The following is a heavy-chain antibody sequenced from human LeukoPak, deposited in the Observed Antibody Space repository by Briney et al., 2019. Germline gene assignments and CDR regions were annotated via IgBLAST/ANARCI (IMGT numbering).Heavy chain of an antibody. Sequence: GGSLRLSCAASDFTFCTYGMHWVRQAQGMGLEWVAFTWHDGSNKYYTDSVKGRFTISSDNSENTLHLEMSSLRDGDTAVYNCARDGGSGSARTFSDHGGQETRVPVS. CDR2: TWHDGSNK. D-gene: IGHD3-10*01. CDR3: ARDGGSGSARTFSDH. CDR1: DFTFCTYG. J-gene: IGHJ4*02. V-gene: IGHV3-33*01.